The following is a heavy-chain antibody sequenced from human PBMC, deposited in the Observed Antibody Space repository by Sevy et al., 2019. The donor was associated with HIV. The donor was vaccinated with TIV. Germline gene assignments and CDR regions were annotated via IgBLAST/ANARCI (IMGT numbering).Heavy chain of an antibody. Sequence: ASVKVSCKASGYTFTGHYIHWVRQAPGQGLEWMGLINPNSGATKYAQKFQGRVTMTRDTSISAAYMDLSGLRSDDTAVYYCARGNMIRIGRVIATFDAWGRGTQVTVSS. CDR2: INPNSGAT. J-gene: IGHJ4*02. CDR1: GYTFTGHY. V-gene: IGHV1-2*02. D-gene: IGHD3-16*02. CDR3: ARGNMIRIGRVIATFDA.